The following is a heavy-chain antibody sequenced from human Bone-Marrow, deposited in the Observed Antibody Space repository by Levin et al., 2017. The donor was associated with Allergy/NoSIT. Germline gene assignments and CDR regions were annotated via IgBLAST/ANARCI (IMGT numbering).Heavy chain of an antibody. J-gene: IGHJ4*02. Sequence: PGGSLRLSCTASGFIFNNAWMSWVRQAPGKGLEWVARIRSKRDGETTEYAAPVKGRFTISRDDSKNTLYLQMNSLKTEDTALYYCVADTPGVPAQIDYWGQGTLVSVSS. D-gene: IGHD2-2*01. CDR1: GFIFNNAW. CDR2: IRSKRDGETT. V-gene: IGHV3-15*01. CDR3: VADTPGVPAQIDY.